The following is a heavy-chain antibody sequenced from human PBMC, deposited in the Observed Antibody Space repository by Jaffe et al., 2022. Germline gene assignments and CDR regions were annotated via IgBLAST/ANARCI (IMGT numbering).Heavy chain of an antibody. J-gene: IGHJ6*03. Sequence: EVQLVESGGGLVQPGGSLKLSCAASGFTFSGSAMHWVRQASGKGLEWVGRIRSKANSYATAYAASVKGRFTISRDDSKNTAYLQMNSLKTEDTAVYYCTRHVGDEGAAAGHYYYYYMDVWGKGTTVTVSS. V-gene: IGHV3-73*02. CDR1: GFTFSGSA. CDR3: TRHVGDEGAAAGHYYYYYMDV. D-gene: IGHD6-13*01. CDR2: IRSKANSYAT.